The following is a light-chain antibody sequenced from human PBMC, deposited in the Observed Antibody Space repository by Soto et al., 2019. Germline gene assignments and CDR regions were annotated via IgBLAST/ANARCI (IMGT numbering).Light chain of an antibody. CDR1: QSVSNK. Sequence: DIQMTQSPSTLSASVGDRVALTCRASQSVSNKLAWYQQKPGKAPKLLIYKASSLQSGVPSRFSGSGSGTESTLTISSLQPDDFATYYCQQYNSYSRTFGQGTKVDI. CDR2: KAS. V-gene: IGKV1-5*03. J-gene: IGKJ1*01. CDR3: QQYNSYSRT.